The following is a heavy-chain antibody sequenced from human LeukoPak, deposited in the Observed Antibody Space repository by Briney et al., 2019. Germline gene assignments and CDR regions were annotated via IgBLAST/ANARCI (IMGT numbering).Heavy chain of an antibody. CDR1: GGSISSYY. CDR2: IYTSGST. V-gene: IGHV4-4*07. CDR3: ARDTGNNYYGSGSYYDY. D-gene: IGHD3-10*01. J-gene: IGHJ4*02. Sequence: SETLSLTCTVSGGSISSYYWSWIRQPAGKGLEWIGRIYTSGSTNYNPSLKSRVNMSVETSKNQFSLKLSSVTAADTAVYCCARDTGNNYYGSGSYYDYWGQGTLVTVSS.